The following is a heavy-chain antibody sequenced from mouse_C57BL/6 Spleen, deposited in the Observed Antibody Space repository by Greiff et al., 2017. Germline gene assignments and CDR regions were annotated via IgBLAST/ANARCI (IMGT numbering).Heavy chain of an antibody. CDR1: GYTFTSYG. V-gene: IGHV1-81*01. Sequence: QVQLKESGAELARPGASVKLSCKASGYTFTSYGISWVKQRTGQGLEWIGEIYPRSGNTYYNEKFKGKATLTADKSSSTAYMELRSLTSEDSAVYFCARGDDYERYFDVWGTGTTVTVSS. D-gene: IGHD2-4*01. CDR2: IYPRSGNT. CDR3: ARGDDYERYFDV. J-gene: IGHJ1*03.